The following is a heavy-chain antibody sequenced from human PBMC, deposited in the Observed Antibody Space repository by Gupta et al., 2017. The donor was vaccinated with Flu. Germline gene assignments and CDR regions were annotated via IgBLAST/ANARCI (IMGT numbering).Heavy chain of an antibody. Sequence: MHWVRQAPGQGLEWMGWINPNSGGTNYAQKFQGRVTMTRDTSISTAYMELSRLRSDDTAVYYCARSRYCSGGSCGYYYYGMDVWGQGTTVTV. J-gene: IGHJ6*02. CDR3: ARSRYCSGGSCGYYYYGMDV. CDR2: INPNSGGT. D-gene: IGHD2-15*01. V-gene: IGHV1-2*02.